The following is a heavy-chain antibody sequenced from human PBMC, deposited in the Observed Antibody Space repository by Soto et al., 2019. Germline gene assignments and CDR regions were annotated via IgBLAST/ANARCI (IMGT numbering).Heavy chain of an antibody. D-gene: IGHD1-26*01. Sequence: SVKVSCKASGGTFSSYAISWVRQAPGQGLEWMGGIIPIFGTANYAQKFQGRVTITADKSTSTAYMELSSLRSEDTAVYYCARDGNSGSSVDYWVQGTLVTVSS. V-gene: IGHV1-69*06. CDR2: IIPIFGTA. CDR3: ARDGNSGSSVDY. J-gene: IGHJ4*02. CDR1: GGTFSSYA.